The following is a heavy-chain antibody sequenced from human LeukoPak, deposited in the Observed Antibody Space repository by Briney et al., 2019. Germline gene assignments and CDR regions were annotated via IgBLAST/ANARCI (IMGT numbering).Heavy chain of an antibody. J-gene: IGHJ4*02. CDR2: ISWDGGST. CDR1: GFTFDDYT. Sequence: PGGSLRLSCAASGFTFDDYTMHWVRQAPGKGLEWVCLISWDGGSTYYADSVKGRFTISRDNSKNSLYLQMNSLRTEDTALYYCAKDMGVGATMVFDYWGQGTLVTVSS. CDR3: AKDMGVGATMVFDY. V-gene: IGHV3-43*01. D-gene: IGHD1-26*01.